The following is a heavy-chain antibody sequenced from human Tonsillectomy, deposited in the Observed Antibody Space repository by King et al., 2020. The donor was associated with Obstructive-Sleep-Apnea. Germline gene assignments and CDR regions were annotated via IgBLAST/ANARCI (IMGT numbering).Heavy chain of an antibody. CDR2: IKHDGSEG. Sequence: VQLVESGGGLVQPGGSLRLSCAASGFTFSTYWMGWVRQAPGMGLEWVANIKHDGSEGYYVDSVKGRFTISRDNAMNSLHLQINNLRVEDTAVYYCARDPHRGGEFDIWGQGTKVTVSS. CDR1: GFTFSTYW. V-gene: IGHV3-7*01. J-gene: IGHJ3*02. CDR3: ARDPHRGGEFDI.